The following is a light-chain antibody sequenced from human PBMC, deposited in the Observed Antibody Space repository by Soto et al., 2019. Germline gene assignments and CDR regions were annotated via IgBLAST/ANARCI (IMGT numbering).Light chain of an antibody. J-gene: IGLJ1*01. CDR3: SSYAGINNVGV. V-gene: IGLV2-8*01. CDR2: EVN. Sequence: QSALTQPPSASGSPGQSVTISCTGTSSDVGGYKYVSWYQQHPGQAPKLMIFEVNKRPSGVPDRFSGSKSGNTASLTVSGLQAEDEADYYCSSYAGINNVGVFGTGTKLTVL. CDR1: SSDVGGYKY.